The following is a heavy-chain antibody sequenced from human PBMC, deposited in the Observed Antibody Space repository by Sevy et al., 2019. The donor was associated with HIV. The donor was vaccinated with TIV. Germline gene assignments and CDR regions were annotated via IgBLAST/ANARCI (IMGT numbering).Heavy chain of an antibody. CDR1: GFTFGSYW. CDR3: ARLYSSSSGRGLDN. D-gene: IGHD6-6*01. V-gene: IGHV3-7*01. CDR2: IKEDGSGR. J-gene: IGHJ4*02. Sequence: GGSLRLSCAASGFTFGSYWMTWVRQAPGKGLEWAANIKEDGSGRFYVDSVRGRFTVSRDNAKKTLYLQMNNWRGEDTALYYCARLYSSSSGRGLDNWGQGALVTVSS.